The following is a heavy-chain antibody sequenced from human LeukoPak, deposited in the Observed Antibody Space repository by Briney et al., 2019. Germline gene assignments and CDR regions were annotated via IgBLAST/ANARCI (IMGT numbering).Heavy chain of an antibody. Sequence: ASVKVSCKASGYTFTSYDINWVRQAPGQGLEWMGWINAGNGNTKYSQKFQGRVTITRDTSASTAYMELSSLRSEDTAVYYCARDGYNSAIGYWGQGTLVTVSS. CDR3: ARDGYNSAIGY. D-gene: IGHD1-1*01. CDR2: INAGNGNT. J-gene: IGHJ4*02. CDR1: GYTFTSYD. V-gene: IGHV1-3*01.